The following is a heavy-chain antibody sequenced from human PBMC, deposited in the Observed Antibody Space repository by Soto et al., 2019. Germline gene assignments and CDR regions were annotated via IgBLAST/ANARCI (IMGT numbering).Heavy chain of an antibody. Sequence: QVQLVQSGAEVKKPGASVKVSCKASGYTFTNYAMHWVRQAPGQRLEWMGWINAGNGNTKYSQKFQGRVTITRDTSASTAYMELSSLRSEDTAVYYCARGPGGPDGPGDYWGQGTLFTVSS. J-gene: IGHJ4*02. V-gene: IGHV1-3*01. D-gene: IGHD2-15*01. CDR3: ARGPGGPDGPGDY. CDR1: GYTFTNYA. CDR2: INAGNGNT.